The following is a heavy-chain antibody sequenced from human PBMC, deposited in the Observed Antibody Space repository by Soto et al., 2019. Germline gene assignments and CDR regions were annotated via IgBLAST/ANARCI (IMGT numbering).Heavy chain of an antibody. CDR2: IFFTGNI. CDR3: ASRHCSGGSCYNPGFDS. J-gene: IGHJ4*02. Sequence: SETLSLTCTVSGASLSSISYYWGWIRQPPGKGLEWVGSIFFTGNIYYNPSLKSRVTISVDTSRNQFSLMVNSVTAADTAVYYCASRHCSGGSCYNPGFDSWCQGALVTVSS. D-gene: IGHD2-15*01. V-gene: IGHV4-39*01. CDR1: GASLSSISYY.